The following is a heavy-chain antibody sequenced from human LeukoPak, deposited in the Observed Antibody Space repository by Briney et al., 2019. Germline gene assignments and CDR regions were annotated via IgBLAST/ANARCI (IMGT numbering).Heavy chain of an antibody. V-gene: IGHV3-23*01. CDR3: ARTPRRTIVGPTGLDY. J-gene: IGHJ4*02. CDR2: ISGSGGST. D-gene: IGHD1-26*01. Sequence: GGSLRLSCAASGFAFSNFAMSWVRQAPGKGLEWVSSISGSGGSTYYADSVKGRFTISRDNSKNTLYLQMNSLRAEDTAVYYCARTPRRTIVGPTGLDYWGQGTLVTVSS. CDR1: GFAFSNFA.